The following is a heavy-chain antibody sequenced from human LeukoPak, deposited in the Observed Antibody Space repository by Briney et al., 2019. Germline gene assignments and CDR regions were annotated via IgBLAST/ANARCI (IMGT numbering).Heavy chain of an antibody. Sequence: ASVKVSCKASGYTFTDDYVHWVRQAPGQGLEWMGWINPNSGVTNYAQKFQGRVTMTRDMSISTAYLQWSSLKASDTAMYYCARHEGRTTAPLGYWGQGTLVTVSS. CDR3: ARHEGRTTAPLGY. CDR2: INPNSGVT. J-gene: IGHJ4*02. CDR1: GYTFTDDY. V-gene: IGHV1-2*02. D-gene: IGHD4-17*01.